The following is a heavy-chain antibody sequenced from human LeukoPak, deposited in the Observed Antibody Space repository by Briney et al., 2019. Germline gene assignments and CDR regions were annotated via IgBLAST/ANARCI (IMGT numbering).Heavy chain of an antibody. V-gene: IGHV3-23*01. D-gene: IGHD3-10*01. CDR3: AKDLPGSGLLWFGELLGIDY. Sequence: GGSLRLSCAASGFTFSSYAMSWVRQAPGKGLEWVSAISGSGGSTYYADSVKGRFTISRDNSKNTLYLQMNSLRAEGTAVYYCAKDLPGSGLLWFGELLGIDYWGQGTLVTVSS. CDR1: GFTFSSYA. CDR2: ISGSGGST. J-gene: IGHJ4*02.